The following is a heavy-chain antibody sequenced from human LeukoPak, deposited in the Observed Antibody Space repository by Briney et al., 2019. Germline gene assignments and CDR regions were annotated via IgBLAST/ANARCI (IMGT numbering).Heavy chain of an antibody. J-gene: IGHJ5*02. CDR2: TYYRSKWYN. Sequence: SQTLSLTYAISGDSVSSNSAAWNWIRQSPSRGLEWLGRTYYRSKWYNDYAVSVKSRITINPDTSKNQFSLQLNSVTPEDTAVYYCAREGITIFLGKYNWFDPWGQGTLVTVSS. CDR1: GDSVSSNSAA. D-gene: IGHD3-9*01. CDR3: AREGITIFLGKYNWFDP. V-gene: IGHV6-1*01.